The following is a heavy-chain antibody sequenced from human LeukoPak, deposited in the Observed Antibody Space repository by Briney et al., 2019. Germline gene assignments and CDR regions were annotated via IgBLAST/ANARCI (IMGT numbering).Heavy chain of an antibody. V-gene: IGHV3-23*01. CDR1: RFIFSDYA. D-gene: IGHD3-3*01. CDR3: VKDAFSYNGVYDAFDI. Sequence: PGGSLRLSCAASRFIFSDYAMSWVRQAPGKRLEWVSTTEGDGSGAHHADAVKGRFTISRDNSKDNLYLQMNSLKAEDTAVYYCVKDAFSYNGVYDAFDIWGQGTMVTVSS. J-gene: IGHJ3*02. CDR2: TEGDGSGA.